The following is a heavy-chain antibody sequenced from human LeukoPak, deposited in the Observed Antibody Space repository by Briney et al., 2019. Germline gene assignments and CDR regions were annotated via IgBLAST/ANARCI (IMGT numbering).Heavy chain of an antibody. CDR3: ARDRAPVAAAGGRSYGMDV. CDR1: GYTFTSYY. CDR2: INPGGGSA. Sequence: ASVKASCKASGYTFTSYYMHWVRRAPGQGLEWMGIINPGGGSATYTQKFQGRVTMTRDTSTSTVYMDLSSLRSEDTAVYYCARDRAPVAAAGGRSYGMDVWGQGTTVTVSS. D-gene: IGHD6-13*01. V-gene: IGHV1-46*01. J-gene: IGHJ6*02.